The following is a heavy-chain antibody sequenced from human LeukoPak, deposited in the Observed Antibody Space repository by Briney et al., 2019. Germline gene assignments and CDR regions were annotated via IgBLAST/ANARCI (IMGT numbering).Heavy chain of an antibody. CDR1: LGTFSSYT. D-gene: IGHD6-13*01. Sequence: SVKVSCKASLGTFSSYTISWVRQAPGQGLEWMGGIIPIFGTANYAQKFQGRATITADESTSTAYMELSSLRSEDTAVYYCARGLEAADDYWGQGTLVTVSS. CDR3: ARGLEAADDY. J-gene: IGHJ4*02. CDR2: IIPIFGTA. V-gene: IGHV1-69*01.